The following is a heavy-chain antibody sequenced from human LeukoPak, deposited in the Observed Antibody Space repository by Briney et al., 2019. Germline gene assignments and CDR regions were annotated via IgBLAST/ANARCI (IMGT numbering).Heavy chain of an antibody. CDR1: GYTFTSYD. Sequence: ASVKVSCKASGYTFTSYDINWVRQATGQGLEWMGIINPGGGSTSYAQKFQGRVTMTRDTSTSTVYMELSSLRSEDTAVYYCAREYSSGWGKDYWGQGTLVTVSS. CDR2: INPGGGST. D-gene: IGHD6-19*01. CDR3: AREYSSGWGKDY. J-gene: IGHJ4*02. V-gene: IGHV1-46*01.